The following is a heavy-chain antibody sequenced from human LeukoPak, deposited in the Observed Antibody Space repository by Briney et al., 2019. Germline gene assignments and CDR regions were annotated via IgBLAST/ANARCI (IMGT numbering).Heavy chain of an antibody. V-gene: IGHV1-18*01. CDR1: GYTFTSYG. J-gene: IGHJ5*02. CDR2: ISAYNGNT. Sequence: ASVKVSCKASGYTFTSYGISWVRQAPGQGLEWMGWISAYNGNTNYAQKLQGRVTMTTDTSTSTAYMELRSLRSDDTAVYYCASISGAAAGTSWFDPWGQGTLVTVSS. CDR3: ASISGAAAGTSWFDP. D-gene: IGHD6-13*01.